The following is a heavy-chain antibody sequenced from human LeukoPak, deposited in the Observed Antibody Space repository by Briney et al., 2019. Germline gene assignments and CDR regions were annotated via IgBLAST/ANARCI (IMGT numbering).Heavy chain of an antibody. CDR2: VTYDGSSA. CDR3: ARASDGWSIDY. Sequence: GGSLTLSCTASGFSFSSFCIHWVRQVPGKGHVWVSDVTYDGSSAAYAVSVKGRFTISRDNTYNTVYLQMNSLRAEDTTIDYCARASDGWSIDYWGQGTRVTVSS. V-gene: IGHV3-74*01. CDR1: GFSFSSFC. D-gene: IGHD5-24*01. J-gene: IGHJ4*02.